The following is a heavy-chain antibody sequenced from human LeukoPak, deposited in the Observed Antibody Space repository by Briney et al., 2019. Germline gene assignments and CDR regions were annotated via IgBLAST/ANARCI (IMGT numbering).Heavy chain of an antibody. CDR1: GFTFSSYS. CDR2: ISSSSSYI. CDR3: AERGAEVGATVAPGDY. J-gene: IGHJ4*02. Sequence: GGSLRLSCAASGFTFSSYSMNWVRQAPGKGLEWVSSISSSSSYIYYADSVKGRFTISRDNSKNTLYLQMSSLRAEDTAVYYCAERGAEVGATVAPGDYWGQGTLVTVSS. D-gene: IGHD1-26*01. V-gene: IGHV3-21*04.